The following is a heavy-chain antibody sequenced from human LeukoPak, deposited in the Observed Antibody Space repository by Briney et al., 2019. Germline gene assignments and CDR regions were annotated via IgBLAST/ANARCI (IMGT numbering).Heavy chain of an antibody. Sequence: GESLKISCKGSGYSFPTYWIGWVRQMPGKGLEWMGIIYPGDSDTRYSPSFQGQVTISADKSIRTAYLQWSSRKASDTAMYYCAGGYGGNRAYFDYWGQGTLVTVSS. CDR3: AGGYGGNRAYFDY. D-gene: IGHD4-23*01. CDR2: IYPGDSDT. J-gene: IGHJ4*02. CDR1: GYSFPTYW. V-gene: IGHV5-51*01.